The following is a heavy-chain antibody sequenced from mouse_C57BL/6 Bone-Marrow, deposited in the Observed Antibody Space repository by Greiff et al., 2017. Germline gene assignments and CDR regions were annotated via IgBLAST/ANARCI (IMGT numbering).Heavy chain of an antibody. CDR3: ARSITTVVHNYFDY. J-gene: IGHJ2*01. CDR2: INYDGSST. CDR1: GFTFSDYY. V-gene: IGHV5-16*01. D-gene: IGHD1-1*01. Sequence: EVKLVESEGGLVQPGSSMKLSCTASGFTFSDYYMAWVRQVPEKGLEWVANINYDGSSTYYLDSLKSRFIISRDNAKNILYLQMSSLKSEDTAAYYCARSITTVVHNYFDYWGQGTTLTVSS.